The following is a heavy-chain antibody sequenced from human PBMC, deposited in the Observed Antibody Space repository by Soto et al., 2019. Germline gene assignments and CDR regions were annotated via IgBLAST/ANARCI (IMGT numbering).Heavy chain of an antibody. D-gene: IGHD2-2*01. Sequence: EVQLLESGGGLVQPGGSLRLSCAASGFTFSSYAMSWVRQAPGKGLEWVSAISGSGGSTYYADSVKGRFTISRDNSQNTPYLQMNSQRAEDTKVYYCSKRYCRSTTGKSSDFFYYMDVWGKGTTVTVSS. CDR2: ISGSGGST. J-gene: IGHJ6*03. CDR1: GFTFSSYA. CDR3: SKRYCRSTTGKSSDFFYYMDV. V-gene: IGHV3-23*01.